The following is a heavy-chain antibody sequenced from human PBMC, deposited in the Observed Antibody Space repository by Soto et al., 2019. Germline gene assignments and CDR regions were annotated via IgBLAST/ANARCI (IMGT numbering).Heavy chain of an antibody. D-gene: IGHD3-22*01. J-gene: IGHJ4*02. V-gene: IGHV4-39*01. CDR1: GGSVSSGNYY. CDR2: IYYDGST. Sequence: SETLSLTCTVSGGSVSSGNYYWSWIRQPPGKGLEWIGSIYYDGSTYYNPSLKSRVTISVDTSKNQFSLKLSSVTAADTAVYYCARHDDSSGYYFDYWGQGTLVTSPQ. CDR3: ARHDDSSGYYFDY.